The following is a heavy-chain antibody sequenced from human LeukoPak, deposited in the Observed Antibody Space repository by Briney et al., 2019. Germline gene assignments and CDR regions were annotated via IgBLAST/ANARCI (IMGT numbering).Heavy chain of an antibody. CDR2: INPNSGDT. CDR1: GYTFTGYY. D-gene: IGHD5-18*01. J-gene: IGHJ4*02. CDR3: ARDLSYGRLSVDY. V-gene: IGHV1-2*02. Sequence: ASVKVSCKASGYTFTGYYIHWVRQAPGQGLEWMGWINPNSGDTNYAQKFQGRVTMTRDTSISTAYMELSRLRSDDTAVYYCARDLSYGRLSVDYRGQGTLVTVSS.